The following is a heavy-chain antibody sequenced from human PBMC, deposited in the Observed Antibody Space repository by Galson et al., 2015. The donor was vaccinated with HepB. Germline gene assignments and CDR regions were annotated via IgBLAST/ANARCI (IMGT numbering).Heavy chain of an antibody. V-gene: IGHV1-8*01. D-gene: IGHD2-2*01. CDR3: AKLGCSSTSCSPGYWFDP. J-gene: IGHJ5*02. CDR2: MNPNSGNT. Sequence: SVKVSCKASGYTFTSYDINWVRQATGQGLEWMGWMNPNSGNTGYAQKFQGRVTMTRNTSISTAYMELSSLRSEDTAVYYCAKLGCSSTSCSPGYWFDPWGQGTLVTVSS. CDR1: GYTFTSYD.